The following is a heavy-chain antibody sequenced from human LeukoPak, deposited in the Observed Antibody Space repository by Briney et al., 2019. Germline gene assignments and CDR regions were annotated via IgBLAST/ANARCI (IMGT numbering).Heavy chain of an antibody. J-gene: IGHJ4*02. Sequence: PSETLSLTCTVSGGSVSSYFWSSIRQPPGKGLEWIGYMYYSGSTNYNPSLKSRVTISIDTSKNQFSLQLSSVTAADTAVYYCARLDNGRGAFDYWGQGTLVTVSS. CDR1: GGSVSSYF. CDR3: ARLDNGRGAFDY. CDR2: MYYSGST. D-gene: IGHD1-26*01. V-gene: IGHV4-59*02.